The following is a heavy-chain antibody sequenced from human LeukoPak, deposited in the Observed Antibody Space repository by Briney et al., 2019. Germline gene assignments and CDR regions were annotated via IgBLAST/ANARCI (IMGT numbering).Heavy chain of an antibody. J-gene: IGHJ5*02. V-gene: IGHV1-2*02. Sequence: ASVTVSCKASGYSFTGYFIHWVRQAPGQGLEWMGCIDPNSGDTKYAQKFQGRVSMPRDTSTRTAYMELSRLRSDDTAVYYCARDWLSGVSADKTKFDPWGQGTLVTVSS. CDR2: IDPNSGDT. D-gene: IGHD3-10*01. CDR3: ARDWLSGVSADKTKFDP. CDR1: GYSFTGYF.